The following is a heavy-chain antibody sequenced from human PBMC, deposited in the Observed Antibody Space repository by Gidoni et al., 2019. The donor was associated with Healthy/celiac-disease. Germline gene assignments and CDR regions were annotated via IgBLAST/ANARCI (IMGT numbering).Heavy chain of an antibody. J-gene: IGHJ3*02. D-gene: IGHD5-12*01. CDR2: IYYSGST. CDR3: ARDLRARRDGYKISDAFDI. Sequence: GLEWIGYIYYSGSTNYNPSLKSRVTISVDTSKNQFSLKLSSVTAADTAVYYCARDLRARRDGYKISDAFDIWGQGTMVTVSS. V-gene: IGHV4-59*01.